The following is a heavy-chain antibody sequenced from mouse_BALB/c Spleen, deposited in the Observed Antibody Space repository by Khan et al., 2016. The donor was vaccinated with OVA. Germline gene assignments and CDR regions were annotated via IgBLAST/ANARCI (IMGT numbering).Heavy chain of an antibody. Sequence: VQLQQSGAELVKPGASVKLSCTASGFNIKDTYIHWVKQRPEQGLEWIGRIDPATGNIKYDPKFQGKATITADTPSNPANLHLSSLTSEDIADNYGSRTEIHYYGSYAMDYWGQGTSVTVSS. CDR2: IDPATGNI. J-gene: IGHJ4*01. CDR1: GFNIKDTY. CDR3: SRTEIHYYGSYAMDY. V-gene: IGHV14-3*02. D-gene: IGHD1-2*01.